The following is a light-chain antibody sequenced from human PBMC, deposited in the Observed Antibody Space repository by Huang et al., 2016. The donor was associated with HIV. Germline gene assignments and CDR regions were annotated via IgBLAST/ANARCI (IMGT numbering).Light chain of an antibody. Sequence: EIVLTQSPGTLSLSPGERATLSCRASQSVSSSYLAWYQQKPGPAPRLLIYGASSRATGIPDRFSGSGSGTDFTLTISRLEPEDVAVYCCQQYGSSPYTFGQGTKLEIK. V-gene: IGKV3-20*01. J-gene: IGKJ2*01. CDR3: QQYGSSPYT. CDR2: GAS. CDR1: QSVSSSY.